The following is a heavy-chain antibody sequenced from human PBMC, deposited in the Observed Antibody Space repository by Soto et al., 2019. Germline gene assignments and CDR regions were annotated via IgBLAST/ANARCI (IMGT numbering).Heavy chain of an antibody. CDR2: ISAYNGNT. J-gene: IGHJ5*02. CDR1: GYTFSRYG. D-gene: IGHD2-21*01. V-gene: IGHV1-18*01. CDR3: ARDQGFRVVINSNWFDP. Sequence: ASVKVSCKASGYTFSRYGIMWVRQAPGQGLEWMGWISAYNGNTNSAEKLRGRLTMTTDASTTTAYMELRSLRSDDTATYYCARDQGFRVVINSNWFDPWGQGTMVTVYS.